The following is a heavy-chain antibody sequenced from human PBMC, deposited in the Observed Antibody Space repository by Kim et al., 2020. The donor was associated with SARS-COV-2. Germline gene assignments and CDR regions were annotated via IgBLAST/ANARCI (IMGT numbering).Heavy chain of an antibody. CDR1: GFTFSSYA. CDR2: ISYDGSNK. Sequence: GGSLRLSCAASGFTFSSYAMHWVRQAPGKGLEWVAVISYDGSNKYYADSVKGRFTISRDNSKNTLYLQMNSLRAEDTAVYYCAREGGTGYISYYYYGMDVWGQGTTVTVSS. D-gene: IGHD6-13*01. CDR3: AREGGTGYISYYYYGMDV. V-gene: IGHV3-30-3*01. J-gene: IGHJ6*02.